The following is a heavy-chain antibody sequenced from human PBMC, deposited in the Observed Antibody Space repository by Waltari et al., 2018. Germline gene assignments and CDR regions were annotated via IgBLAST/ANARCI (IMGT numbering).Heavy chain of an antibody. D-gene: IGHD6-13*01. V-gene: IGHV4-39*01. CDR2: ISYRGST. J-gene: IGHJ4*02. Sequence: QLQLQESGPGLVKPSETLSRTFTVSGVSIRTSSYLWDWRRQPPGQGLEWIGSISYRGSTYYSPSLKSRVTMSVDTSKNQFSLKLTSVTAADTAVYYCARHQQLPSLDFDYWGQGTLVTVSS. CDR1: GVSIRTSSYL. CDR3: ARHQQLPSLDFDY.